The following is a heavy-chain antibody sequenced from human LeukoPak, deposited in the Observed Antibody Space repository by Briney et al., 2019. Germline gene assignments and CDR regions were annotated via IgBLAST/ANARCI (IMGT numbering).Heavy chain of an antibody. CDR1: GFTFSSYA. V-gene: IGHV3-23*01. CDR2: ISGSGGST. Sequence: PVGSLRLSCTASGFTFSSYAMSWVRQAPGKGLEWVSAISGSGGSTYYADSVKGRFTISRDNSKNTLYLQMNSLRAEDTAVYYCARDHTPACFDYWGQGTLVTVSS. D-gene: IGHD2-15*01. CDR3: ARDHTPACFDY. J-gene: IGHJ4*02.